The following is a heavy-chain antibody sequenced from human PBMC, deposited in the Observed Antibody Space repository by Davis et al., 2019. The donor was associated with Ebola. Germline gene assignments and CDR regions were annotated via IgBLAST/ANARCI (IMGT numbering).Heavy chain of an antibody. V-gene: IGHV3-30*02. CDR1: GFTFSTYG. J-gene: IGHJ6*02. Sequence: PGGSLRLSCAASGFTFSTYGMHWVRQAPGKGLEWVSFIRYDGTDKYNADSVKGRFTISRDNSKNTLYLQMNNLRVEDTAVYYCARGSRNMDVWGQGTTVTVSS. CDR3: ARGSRNMDV. CDR2: IRYDGTDK.